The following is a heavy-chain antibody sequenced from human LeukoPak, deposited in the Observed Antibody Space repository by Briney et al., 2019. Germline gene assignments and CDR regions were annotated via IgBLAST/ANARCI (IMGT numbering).Heavy chain of an antibody. CDR2: IIPIFGTA. V-gene: IGHV1-69*13. CDR3: ARDGVGATKRGAFDY. J-gene: IGHJ4*02. D-gene: IGHD1-26*01. CDR1: GGTFSSYA. Sequence: GASVKVSCKASGGTFSSYAISWVRQAPGQGLEWMGGIIPIFGTANYAQKFQGRVTITADESTSTAYMELSSLKSEDTAVYYCARDGVGATKRGAFDYWGQGTLVTVSS.